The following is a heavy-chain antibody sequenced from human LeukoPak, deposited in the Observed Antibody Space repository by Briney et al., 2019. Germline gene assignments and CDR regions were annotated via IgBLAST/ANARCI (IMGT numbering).Heavy chain of an antibody. Sequence: PGGSLRLSCAASGFTFSSYSMQWVRQAPGEGLVWVSRIGGDGTTTAYADSVKGRFTISRDNAKNTLYLQMNSLRADDTAIYYCAKDWMLAATPIFYFENWGQGILVTVSS. CDR2: IGGDGTTT. J-gene: IGHJ4*02. CDR3: AKDWMLAATPIFYFEN. V-gene: IGHV3-74*01. D-gene: IGHD2-15*01. CDR1: GFTFSSYS.